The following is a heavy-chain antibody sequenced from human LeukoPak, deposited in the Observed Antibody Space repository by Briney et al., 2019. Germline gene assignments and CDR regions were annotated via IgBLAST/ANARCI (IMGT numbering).Heavy chain of an antibody. Sequence: GASVKVSCRASGYTFTGYYMHWVRQAPGQGLEGMGWINPKSGGTNYAQKFRGRVTLKRDPSLSPPSMELSRLRSEDTAVYYCARRINYYDSQESWFDPCGQGTLVTVSS. CDR1: GYTFTGYY. D-gene: IGHD3-22*01. V-gene: IGHV1-2*02. J-gene: IGHJ5*02. CDR3: ARRINYYDSQESWFDP. CDR2: INPKSGGT.